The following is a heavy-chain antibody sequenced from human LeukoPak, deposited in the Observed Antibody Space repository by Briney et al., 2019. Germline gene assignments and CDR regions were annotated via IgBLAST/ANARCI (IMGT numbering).Heavy chain of an antibody. J-gene: IGHJ5*02. CDR1: GYSFSNYS. CDR2: IYPGDSDT. V-gene: IGHV5-51*01. CDR3: ARHYRGSLSWFDP. D-gene: IGHD3-16*02. Sequence: GESLKISCKGSGYSFSNYSISWVRQLPVKGLEWMGIIYPGDSDTRYSPSFQGQVTISADKSISTAYLQWSSLKASDTAMYYCARHYRGSLSWFDPWGQGTLVTVSS.